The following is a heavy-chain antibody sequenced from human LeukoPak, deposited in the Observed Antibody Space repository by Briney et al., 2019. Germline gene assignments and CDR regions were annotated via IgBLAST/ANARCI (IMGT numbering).Heavy chain of an antibody. CDR2: ISGSGGST. CDR3: AKDGAIVATIHYFDY. CDR1: GFTFNSYA. D-gene: IGHD5-12*01. Sequence: PGGSLRLSCAASGFTFNSYAMSWVRQAPGKGLEWVSVISGSGGSTYYADSVKGRFTISRDNSKNTLCLQMNSLRVEDTAVYYCAKDGAIVATIHYFDYWGQGTLVTVSS. V-gene: IGHV3-23*01. J-gene: IGHJ4*02.